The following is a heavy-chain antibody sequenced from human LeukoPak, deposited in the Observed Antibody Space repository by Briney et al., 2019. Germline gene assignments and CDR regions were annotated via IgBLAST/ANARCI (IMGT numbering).Heavy chain of an antibody. Sequence: GGSLRLSCAASGFTFSSYGMHWVRQAPGKGLEWVAVISYDGSNKYYADSVKGRFTISRDNSKNTLYLQMNSLRAEDTAVYYCARGRTSIAVAGTGIYYYYVMDVWGQGTTVTVSS. D-gene: IGHD6-19*01. V-gene: IGHV3-30*03. CDR3: ARGRTSIAVAGTGIYYYYVMDV. J-gene: IGHJ6*02. CDR2: ISYDGSNK. CDR1: GFTFSSYG.